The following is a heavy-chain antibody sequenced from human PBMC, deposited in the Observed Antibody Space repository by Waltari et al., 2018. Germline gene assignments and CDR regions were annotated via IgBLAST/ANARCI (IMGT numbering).Heavy chain of an antibody. V-gene: IGHV1-2*02. Sequence: QVQLVQSGAEVKKPGASVKVSCKASGYTFTGYYMHWVRQAPGQGLEWMGWINPNSGGTNDALKFQGRVTMTRDTSSSTAYMELSRLRSDDTAVYYCARDGFGSGGSCGPWGQGTLVTVSS. J-gene: IGHJ5*02. CDR3: ARDGFGSGGSCGP. D-gene: IGHD2-15*01. CDR1: GYTFTGYY. CDR2: INPNSGGT.